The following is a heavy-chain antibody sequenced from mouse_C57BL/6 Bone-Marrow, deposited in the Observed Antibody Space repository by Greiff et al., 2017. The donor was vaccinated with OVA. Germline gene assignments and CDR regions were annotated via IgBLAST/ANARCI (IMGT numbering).Heavy chain of an antibody. CDR2: IWRGGST. CDR3: AKKRGNYDWYFDV. V-gene: IGHV2-5*01. Sequence: VQLQESGPGLVQPSQSLSITCTVSGFSLTSYGVHWVRQSPGKGLEWLGVIWRGGSTDYNAAFMSRLSITKDNSKSQVFFKMNSLQADDTAIYYCAKKRGNYDWYFDVWGTGTTVTVSS. J-gene: IGHJ1*03. CDR1: GFSLTSYG. D-gene: IGHD2-1*01.